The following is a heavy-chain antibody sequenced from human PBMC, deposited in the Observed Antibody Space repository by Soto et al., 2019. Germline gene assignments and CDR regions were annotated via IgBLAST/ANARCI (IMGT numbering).Heavy chain of an antibody. CDR3: ARGWGAYDTNAFDI. J-gene: IGHJ3*02. D-gene: IGHD3-22*01. V-gene: IGHV3-23*01. CDR1: GFTFSSYA. CDR2: ISGSGGST. Sequence: EVQLLESGGGLVQPGGALTLSCAGSGFTFSSYAMSWVRQAPGKGLQWVSTISGSGGSTYYAGSVKGRCTISRDNSKHTLYLQMNRLRAEDTAVYYCARGWGAYDTNAFDIWGQGTLGTGSS.